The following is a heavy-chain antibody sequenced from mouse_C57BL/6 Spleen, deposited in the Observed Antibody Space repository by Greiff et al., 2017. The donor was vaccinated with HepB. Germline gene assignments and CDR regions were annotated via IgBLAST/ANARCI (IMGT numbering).Heavy chain of an antibody. J-gene: IGHJ1*03. V-gene: IGHV1-4*01. CDR2: INPSSGYT. D-gene: IGHD1-1*01. Sequence: QVQLKESGAELARPGASVKMSCKASGYTFTSYTMHWVKQRPGQGLEWIGYINPSSGYTKYNQKFKDKATLTADKSSSTAYMQLSSLTSEDSAVYYCARDYYGSSYGWYFDVWGTGTTVTVSS. CDR1: GYTFTSYT. CDR3: ARDYYGSSYGWYFDV.